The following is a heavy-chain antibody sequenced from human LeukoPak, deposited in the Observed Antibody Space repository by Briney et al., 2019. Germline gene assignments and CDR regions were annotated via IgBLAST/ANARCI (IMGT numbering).Heavy chain of an antibody. J-gene: IGHJ2*01. CDR3: ARDIVITMVRGVITPPYWYFDL. V-gene: IGHV3-7*05. CDR1: GLTFSNSW. Sequence: GGSLRLSCAAPGLTFSNSWMSWVRQAPGKGLEWVANIKDEGSDKYIVDSVKGRFTVARDNAKISLYMQMYSLRAEDTAVYYCARDIVITMVRGVITPPYWYFDLWGRGTLVTVSS. CDR2: IKDEGSDK. D-gene: IGHD3-10*01.